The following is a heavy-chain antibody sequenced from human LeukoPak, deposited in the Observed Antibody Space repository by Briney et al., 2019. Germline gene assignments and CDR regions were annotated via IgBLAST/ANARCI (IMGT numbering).Heavy chain of an antibody. Sequence: GGSLRLSCAASGFTFSSYWMSWVRQAPGKGLEWVASIKQDGSEKYYVDSVKGRFTISRDNAKNSLYLQMNSLRAEDTAVYYCARETDGSGVNWFDPWGQGTLVTVSS. J-gene: IGHJ5*02. CDR3: ARETDGSGVNWFDP. V-gene: IGHV3-7*05. CDR1: GFTFSSYW. CDR2: IKQDGSEK. D-gene: IGHD3-10*01.